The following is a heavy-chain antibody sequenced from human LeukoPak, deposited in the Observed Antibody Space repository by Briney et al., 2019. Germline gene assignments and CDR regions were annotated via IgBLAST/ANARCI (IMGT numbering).Heavy chain of an antibody. CDR3: AGNYYDFWSGYFDY. Sequence: SETLSLTCTFSGGSISSYYWSWIRQPAGKGLEWIGRIYTSGSTNYNPSLKSRVTMSVDTSKSQFSLRLSSVTAADTAVYYCAGNYYDFWSGYFDYWGQGTLVTVSS. D-gene: IGHD3-3*01. V-gene: IGHV4-4*07. CDR1: GGSISSYY. CDR2: IYTSGST. J-gene: IGHJ4*02.